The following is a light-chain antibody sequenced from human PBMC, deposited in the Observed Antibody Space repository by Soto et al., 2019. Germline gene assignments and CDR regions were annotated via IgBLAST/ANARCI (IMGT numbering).Light chain of an antibody. V-gene: IGLV2-14*01. CDR2: SVS. CDR3: SSYSSSSTLDVV. Sequence: QSALTQPASVSGSPGQSITVSCTGTSSDIGSYNYVSWYQQYPGKAPQLMIYSVSNRPSGVSNRFSGSKSGNTASLTISGLQAEDEADYYCSSYSSSSTLDVVFGGGTKLTVL. J-gene: IGLJ3*02. CDR1: SSDIGSYNY.